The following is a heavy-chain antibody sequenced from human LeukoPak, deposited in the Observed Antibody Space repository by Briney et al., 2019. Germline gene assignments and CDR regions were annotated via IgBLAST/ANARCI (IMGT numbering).Heavy chain of an antibody. J-gene: IGHJ3*02. CDR3: ARRLGYCSSTSCYGAFDI. Sequence: ASETLSLTCAVSGYSISSGYYWGWIRQPPVKGLEWIGSIYHSGSTYYNPSLKSRVTISVDTSKNQFSLKLSSVTAADTAVYYCARRLGYCSSTSCYGAFDIWGQGTMVTVSS. CDR2: IYHSGST. V-gene: IGHV4-38-2*01. D-gene: IGHD2-2*01. CDR1: GYSISSGYY.